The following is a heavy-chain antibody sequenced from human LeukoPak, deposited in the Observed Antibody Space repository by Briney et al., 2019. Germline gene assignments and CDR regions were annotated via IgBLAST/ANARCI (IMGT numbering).Heavy chain of an antibody. CDR3: ASGGSMVRGVNEDY. CDR2: MNPNSGNT. CDR1: GYTFTSYD. J-gene: IGHJ4*02. Sequence: RASVKVSCKASGYTFTSYDINWVRQATGQGLEWMGWMNPNSGNTGYAQKFQGRVTMTRNTSISTAYMELSSPRSEDTAVYYCASGGSMVRGVNEDYWGQGTLVTVSS. V-gene: IGHV1-8*01. D-gene: IGHD3-10*01.